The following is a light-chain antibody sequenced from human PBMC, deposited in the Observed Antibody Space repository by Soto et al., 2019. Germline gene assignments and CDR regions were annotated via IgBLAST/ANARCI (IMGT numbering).Light chain of an antibody. Sequence: QSVLTQPASVSGSPGQSITISCTGTSSDVGGYNFVSWYQQHPGKAPRLMIYEVTNRPSGVSNRFSGSKSGNTASLAISGLQPEDEADYYCSSYTGSSALYVFGTGTKLTVL. CDR2: EVT. CDR1: SSDVGGYNF. J-gene: IGLJ1*01. V-gene: IGLV2-14*01. CDR3: SSYTGSSALYV.